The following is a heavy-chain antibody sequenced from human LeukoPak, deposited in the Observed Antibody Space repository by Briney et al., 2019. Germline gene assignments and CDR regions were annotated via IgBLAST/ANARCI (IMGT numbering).Heavy chain of an antibody. D-gene: IGHD2-21*01. CDR2: ISYDGSNK. CDR3: AREMRLTY. CDR1: GFTFSSYS. Sequence: GGSLRLSCAASGFTFSSYSMNWVRQAPGKGLEWVAVISYDGSNKYYADSVKGRFTISRDNSKNTLYLQMNSLRAEDTAVYYCAREMRLTYWGQGTLVTVSS. V-gene: IGHV3-30*03. J-gene: IGHJ4*02.